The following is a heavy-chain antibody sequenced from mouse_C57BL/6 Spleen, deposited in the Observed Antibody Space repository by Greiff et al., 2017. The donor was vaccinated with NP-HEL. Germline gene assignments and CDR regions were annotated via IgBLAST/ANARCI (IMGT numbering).Heavy chain of an antibody. J-gene: IGHJ2*01. Sequence: QVQLQQPGAELVMPGASVKLSCKASGYTFTSYWMHWVKQRPGQGLEWIGEIDPSDSYTNYNQKFKGKSTLTVDKSSSTAYMQLSSLTSEDSAVYYCARQANWDFDYWGQGTTLTVSS. V-gene: IGHV1-69*01. CDR3: ARQANWDFDY. CDR2: IDPSDSYT. CDR1: GYTFTSYW. D-gene: IGHD4-1*02.